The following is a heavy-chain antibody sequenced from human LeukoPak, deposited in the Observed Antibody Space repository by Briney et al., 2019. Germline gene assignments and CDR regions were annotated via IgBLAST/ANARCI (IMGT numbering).Heavy chain of an antibody. D-gene: IGHD1-1*01. CDR1: GDRVSNKGAA. Sequence: SQTLSLTCAISGDRVSNKGAAWNWIRQSPSGGLEWLGRTYYTSRWYTDYAVSVMSRITISPDTSKNQFSLQLNSVIPEDTAIYYCARFLTTTTAGWSLSWFDPWGQGTLVTVSS. J-gene: IGHJ5*02. CDR3: ARFLTTTTAGWSLSWFDP. V-gene: IGHV6-1*01. CDR2: TYYTSRWYT.